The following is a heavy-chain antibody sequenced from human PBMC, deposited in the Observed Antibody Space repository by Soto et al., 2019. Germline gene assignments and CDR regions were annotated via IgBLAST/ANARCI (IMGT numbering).Heavy chain of an antibody. Sequence: SVKVSCKASGFSFTSSAMQWVRQARGQRLEWIGWIVVGSGNTNYAQKFQERVTITGDMSTSTAYMELSSLRSEDTAVYYCAAELKRDYYYYYMDVWGKGTTVTVSS. CDR1: GFSFTSSA. D-gene: IGHD6-25*01. V-gene: IGHV1-58*02. J-gene: IGHJ6*03. CDR3: AAELKRDYYYYYMDV. CDR2: IVVGSGNT.